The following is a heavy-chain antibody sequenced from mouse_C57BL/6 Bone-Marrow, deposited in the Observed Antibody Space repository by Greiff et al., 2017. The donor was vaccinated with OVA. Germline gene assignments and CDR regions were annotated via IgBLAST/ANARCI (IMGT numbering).Heavy chain of an antibody. CDR3: TTGPGGFAY. V-gene: IGHV14-4*01. J-gene: IGHJ3*01. CDR1: GFNIKDDY. CDR2: IDPENGDT. Sequence: VQLKQSGAELVRPGASVKLSCTASGFNIKDDYMHWVKQRPEQGLEWIGWIDPENGDTEYASKFQGKATITADTSSNTAYLQLSSLTSEDTAVYYCTTGPGGFAYWGQGTLVTVSA.